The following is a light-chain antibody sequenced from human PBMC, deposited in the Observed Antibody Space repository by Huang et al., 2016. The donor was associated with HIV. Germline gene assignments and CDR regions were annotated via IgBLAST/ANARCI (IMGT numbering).Light chain of an antibody. V-gene: IGKV3-15*01. J-gene: IGKJ1*01. CDR2: GSS. Sequence: ENLMTQSPSTLFVSPGESATLSCRASQSVFKNLAWYQQKPGQAPKPLIYGSSTRAAGIPARFSGSGSGTDFTLTSSSLQSEDFAVYYCQQYNTSPRTFGQGTKVEV. CDR3: QQYNTSPRT. CDR1: QSVFKN.